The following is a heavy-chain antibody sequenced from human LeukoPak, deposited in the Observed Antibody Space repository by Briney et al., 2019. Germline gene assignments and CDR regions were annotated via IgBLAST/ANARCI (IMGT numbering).Heavy chain of an antibody. CDR3: ARRKDSSSGDAFDI. CDR1: GFIFDDYG. V-gene: IGHV3-20*04. CDR2: INWNGSIT. Sequence: GGSLRLSCAASGFIFDDYGMSWVRQAPGKGLEWVSGINWNGSITGYADSVKGRFTISRDNAKNSLYLQMNSLRAEDTALYYCARRKDSSSGDAFDIWGQGTMVTVSS. J-gene: IGHJ3*02. D-gene: IGHD6-6*01.